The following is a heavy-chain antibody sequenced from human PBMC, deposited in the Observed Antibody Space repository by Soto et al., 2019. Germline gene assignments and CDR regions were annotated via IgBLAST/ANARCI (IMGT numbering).Heavy chain of an antibody. CDR2: IYYSGST. CDR1: GGSISSYY. CDR3: ARDYYDSSDYTTNWFDP. J-gene: IGHJ5*02. Sequence: KPSETLSLTCTVSGGSISSYYWSWIRQPPGKGLELIGYIYYSGSTNYNPSLKSRVTISVDTSKNQFSLKLTSVTAADTAVYYCARDYYDSSDYTTNWFDPWGQGTLVTVSS. D-gene: IGHD3-22*01. V-gene: IGHV4-59*08.